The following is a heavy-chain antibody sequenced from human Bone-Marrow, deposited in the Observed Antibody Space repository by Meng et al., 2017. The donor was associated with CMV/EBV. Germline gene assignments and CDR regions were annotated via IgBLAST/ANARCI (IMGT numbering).Heavy chain of an antibody. CDR3: PKSSSTPGFFYGMDV. V-gene: IGHV3-23*01. CDR2: ISGSGSGT. J-gene: IGHJ6*02. D-gene: IGHD2-2*01. CDR1: GFTFSSYA. Sequence: GESLKISCAASGFTFSSYAINWVRQAPGKGLEWVSGISGSGSGTYYADSVKGRFTISRDNSKNTLYLQMNSLRGEDTAVYYCPKSSSTPGFFYGMDVWGQGTTVTVSS.